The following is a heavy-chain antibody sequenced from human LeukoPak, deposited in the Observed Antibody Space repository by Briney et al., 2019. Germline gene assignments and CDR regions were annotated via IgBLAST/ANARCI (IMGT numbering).Heavy chain of an antibody. J-gene: IGHJ4*02. Sequence: SETLSLTCTVSGGSISSGSYYWSWIRQPAGKGLEWIGRIYTSGSTNYNPSLKSRVTISVDTSKNQFSLKLSSVTAADTAVYYCAKDPHLFHSKFDYWGQGTLVTVSS. V-gene: IGHV4-61*02. D-gene: IGHD2-21*01. CDR3: AKDPHLFHSKFDY. CDR2: IYTSGST. CDR1: GGSISSGSYY.